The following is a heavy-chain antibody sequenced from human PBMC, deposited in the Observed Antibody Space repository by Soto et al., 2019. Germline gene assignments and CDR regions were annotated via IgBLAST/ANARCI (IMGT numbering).Heavy chain of an antibody. Sequence: GGSLRLSCQASGFNFDNYGMHCVRQAPGKGLEWVAVITYDGSFQYYADSVKGRFTISRDNSKNTLSLHLNTLKPEDTAVYHCAKDRVGGTFYTPLAFWGQGTLVTVSS. CDR3: AKDRVGGTFYTPLAF. CDR1: GFNFDNYG. J-gene: IGHJ4*02. CDR2: ITYDGSFQ. D-gene: IGHD1-7*01. V-gene: IGHV3-30*18.